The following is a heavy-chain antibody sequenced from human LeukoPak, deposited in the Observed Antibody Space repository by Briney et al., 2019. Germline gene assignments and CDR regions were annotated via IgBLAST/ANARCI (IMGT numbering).Heavy chain of an antibody. CDR3: ARVSSIAASGDAFDT. D-gene: IGHD6-13*01. CDR2: IYYGGST. J-gene: IGHJ3*02. Sequence: NPSETLSLTCTVSGDSISSSSYYWAWIRQPPGKGLEWIGNIYYGGSTYYSPSLKSRVTISVDTSKNQFSLKLSSVTAADTAVYFCARVSSIAASGDAFDTWGQGTLVTVSS. CDR1: GDSISSSSYY. V-gene: IGHV4-39*07.